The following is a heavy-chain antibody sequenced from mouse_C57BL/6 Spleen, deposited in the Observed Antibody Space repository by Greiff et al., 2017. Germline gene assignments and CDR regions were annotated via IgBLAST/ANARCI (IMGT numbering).Heavy chain of an antibody. D-gene: IGHD6-1*01. Sequence: QVQLQQPGAELVRPGSSVKLSCKASGYTFTSYWMDWVKQRPGQGLEWIGNIYPSDSETHYNQKFKDKATLTVYKSSSTAYMQLSSRTSEDSAVYYCAREGSLTWFAYWGQGTLVTVSA. CDR1: GYTFTSYW. CDR3: AREGSLTWFAY. V-gene: IGHV1-61*01. CDR2: IYPSDSET. J-gene: IGHJ3*01.